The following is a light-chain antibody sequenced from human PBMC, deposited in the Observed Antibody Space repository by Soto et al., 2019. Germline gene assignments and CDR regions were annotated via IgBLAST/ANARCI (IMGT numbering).Light chain of an antibody. V-gene: IGLV2-14*01. CDR1: SSDVGGYNH. Sequence: QSVLTQPASVSGSPGQSITIPCTGTSSDVGGYNHVAWYQQHPGEAPTLMIYDVSNRPSGVSNRFSGSKSGNTASLTISGLQAEDEADYYCGSYTSRSTYVFGTGTKVTVL. J-gene: IGLJ1*01. CDR2: DVS. CDR3: GSYTSRSTYV.